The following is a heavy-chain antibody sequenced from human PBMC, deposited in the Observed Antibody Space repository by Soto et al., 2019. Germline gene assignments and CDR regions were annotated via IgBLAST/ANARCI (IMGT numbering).Heavy chain of an antibody. CDR2: IYYSGST. Sequence: PSETLSLTCTVSGGSISSSSYSWGWIRQPPGKGLEWIGSIYYSGSTYYNLSLKSRVTISVDTSKNQFSLKLSSVTAADTAVYYCARLKQWLVYWYFDYWGQGTLVTVSS. V-gene: IGHV4-39*01. J-gene: IGHJ4*02. D-gene: IGHD6-19*01. CDR1: GGSISSSSYS. CDR3: ARLKQWLVYWYFDY.